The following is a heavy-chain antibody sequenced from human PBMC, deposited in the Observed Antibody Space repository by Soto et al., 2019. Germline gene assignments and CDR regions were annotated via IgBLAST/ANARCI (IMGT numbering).Heavy chain of an antibody. V-gene: IGHV1-3*01. CDR3: ARSIVVVTALDY. J-gene: IGHJ4*02. D-gene: IGHD2-21*02. CDR1: GYTFTSYA. CDR2: INAGDGNT. Sequence: ASVKVSCKASGYTFTSYAMHWVRQAPGQRLEWMGWINAGDGNTKYSQKFQGRVTITRDTSASTAYMELSSLRSEDTAVYYCARSIVVVTALDYWGQGTLVTVSS.